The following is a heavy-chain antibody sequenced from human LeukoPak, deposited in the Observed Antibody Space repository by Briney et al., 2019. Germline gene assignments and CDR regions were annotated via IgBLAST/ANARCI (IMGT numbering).Heavy chain of an antibody. D-gene: IGHD1-7*01. CDR1: GFTFSSYW. CDR2: INSDGSST. CDR3: ARGVQRWNYNEDY. V-gene: IGHV3-74*01. Sequence: GGSLRLSCAASGFTFSSYWMHWVRQAPGKGLVWVSRINSDGSSTSYADSVKGRFTISRDNSKNTLYLQMNSLRAEDTAVYYCARGVQRWNYNEDYWGQGTLVTVSS. J-gene: IGHJ4*02.